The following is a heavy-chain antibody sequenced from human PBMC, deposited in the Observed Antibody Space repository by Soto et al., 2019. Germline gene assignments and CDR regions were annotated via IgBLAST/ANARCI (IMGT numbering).Heavy chain of an antibody. CDR3: ARAAYSAGPSGAGSSWYEGYYYYYMDV. D-gene: IGHD6-13*01. Sequence: ASVKVSCKASGYTFTSYGISWVRQAPGQGLEWMGWISAYNGNTNYAQKLQGRVTMTTDTSTSTAYMELRSLRSDDTAVYYCARAAYSAGPSGAGSSWYEGYYYYYMDVWGKGTTVTVSS. CDR2: ISAYNGNT. V-gene: IGHV1-18*01. J-gene: IGHJ6*03. CDR1: GYTFTSYG.